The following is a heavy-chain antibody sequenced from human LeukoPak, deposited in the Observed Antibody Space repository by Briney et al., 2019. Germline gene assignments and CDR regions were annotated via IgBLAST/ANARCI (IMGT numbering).Heavy chain of an antibody. J-gene: IGHJ4*02. CDR3: ARQGEYYYDSSGYYCDY. Sequence: GESLKISCKGSGYSFTSYWIGWVRPMPGKGLEWMGIIYPGDSDTRYSPSFQGQVTISADKSISTAYLQWSSLKASDTAMYYCARQGEYYYDSSGYYCDYWGQGTLVTVSS. CDR2: IYPGDSDT. D-gene: IGHD3-22*01. CDR1: GYSFTSYW. V-gene: IGHV5-51*01.